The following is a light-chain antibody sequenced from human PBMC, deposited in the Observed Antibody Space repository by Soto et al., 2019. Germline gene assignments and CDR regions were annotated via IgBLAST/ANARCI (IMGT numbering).Light chain of an antibody. Sequence: DIQMTQSPSTLSASVGDRVTITCRASQSISSWLAWYQQKPGKAPKLLIYDASSLESGVPSRFSGSGSGTEFTLTISSLQPDDFANYYCQQYNRYSPYTFGQGTKLEIK. CDR1: QSISSW. J-gene: IGKJ2*01. CDR3: QQYNRYSPYT. CDR2: DAS. V-gene: IGKV1-5*01.